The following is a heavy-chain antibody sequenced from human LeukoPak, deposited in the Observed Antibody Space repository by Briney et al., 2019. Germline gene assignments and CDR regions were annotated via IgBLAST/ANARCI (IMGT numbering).Heavy chain of an antibody. J-gene: IGHJ4*02. CDR1: GFTFSGSA. CDR3: TRLKEGPFDY. V-gene: IGHV3-73*01. CDR2: IRGKTNNYAT. Sequence: GGSLRLSCAASGFTFSGSAIHWVRQASGKGLEWVGRIRGKTNNYATAYAASVKGRFTISRDESKNTAYLQMNSLKTEDTAVYYCTRLKEGPFDYWGQGTLVTVSS.